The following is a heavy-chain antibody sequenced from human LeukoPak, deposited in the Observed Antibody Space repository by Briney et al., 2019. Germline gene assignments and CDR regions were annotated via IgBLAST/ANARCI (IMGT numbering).Heavy chain of an antibody. J-gene: IGHJ4*02. CDR1: GDSITSINW. CDR3: AVELATEFDY. Sequence: SGTLSLTCAVSGDSITSINWWNWVRQPPGKGLEWIGETHQSGTTKYNPSLKSRVTISVDMSKNQISLELRSVTAADTAVYYCAVELATEFDYWGQGTLVTVSS. D-gene: IGHD5-12*01. CDR2: THQSGTT. V-gene: IGHV4-4*02.